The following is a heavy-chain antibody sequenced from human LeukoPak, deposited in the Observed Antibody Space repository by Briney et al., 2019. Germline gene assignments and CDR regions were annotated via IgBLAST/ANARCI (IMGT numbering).Heavy chain of an antibody. CDR3: ARVAKGYSYGYDY. D-gene: IGHD5-18*01. V-gene: IGHV4-59*01. CDR1: GGSISSYY. J-gene: IGHJ4*02. Sequence: PSETLSLTCTVSGGSISSYYWSWIRQPPGKGLEWIGYIYYSGSTNYNPSLKSRVTISVDTSKNQFSLKLSFVTAADTAVYYCARVAKGYSYGYDYWGQGTLVTVSS. CDR2: IYYSGST.